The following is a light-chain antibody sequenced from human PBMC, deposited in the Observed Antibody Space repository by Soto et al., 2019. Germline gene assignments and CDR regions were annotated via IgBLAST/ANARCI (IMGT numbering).Light chain of an antibody. J-gene: IGKJ4*01. CDR1: QSFSSSS. CDR2: GVS. V-gene: IGKV3-20*01. Sequence: EIVLTQSPGTLSLSPGDSATLSCRASQSFSSSSLAWYQQKPGQAPRLLFFGVSNRAAGVPDRFGGSGSGTDFTLTISRLEPEDFAVYYCQQYGGSPLTFGGGTKVEIK. CDR3: QQYGGSPLT.